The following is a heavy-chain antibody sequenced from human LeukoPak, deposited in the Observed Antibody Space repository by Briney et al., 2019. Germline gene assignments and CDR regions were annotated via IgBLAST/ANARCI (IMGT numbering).Heavy chain of an antibody. CDR2: ISPYNGNT. J-gene: IGHJ4*02. V-gene: IGHV1-18*01. D-gene: IGHD3-10*01. CDR3: ARSSHRDGDTFDY. CDR1: GYTFTNFG. Sequence: ASVKVSCKASGYTFTNFGVSWVRQAPGQGLEWVGWISPYNGNTNYAQNLQGRVTLTTDPSTTTAYMELRSLRSDDTAVYYCARSSHRDGDTFDYWGQGTLVTVSS.